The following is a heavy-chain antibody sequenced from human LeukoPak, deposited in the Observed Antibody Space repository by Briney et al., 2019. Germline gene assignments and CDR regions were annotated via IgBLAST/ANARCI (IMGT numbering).Heavy chain of an antibody. CDR2: INPNSGGT. Sequence: ASVTVSCTASGYTFTGYYMHWVRQAPGQGLEWMGWINPNSGGTNYAQKFQGRVTMTRDTSISTAYMELSRLRSDDTAVYYCASRNYGDENYFDYWGQGTLVTVSS. CDR1: GYTFTGYY. CDR3: ASRNYGDENYFDY. J-gene: IGHJ4*02. V-gene: IGHV1-2*02. D-gene: IGHD4-17*01.